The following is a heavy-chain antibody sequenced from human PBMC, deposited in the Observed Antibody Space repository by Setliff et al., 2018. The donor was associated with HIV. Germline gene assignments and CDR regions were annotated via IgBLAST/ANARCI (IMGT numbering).Heavy chain of an antibody. CDR3: AKDRTPYSGWAHFDY. CDR2: ISYDGSNK. Sequence: PGGSLRLSCAASGFTFSSYGMHWVRQAPGKGLEWVALISYDGSNKYYADSVKGRFTISRDNSKNTLYLQMNSLRAEDTAVYYCAKDRTPYSGWAHFDYWGQGTLVTVSS. D-gene: IGHD5-12*01. CDR1: GFTFSSYG. J-gene: IGHJ4*02. V-gene: IGHV3-30*18.